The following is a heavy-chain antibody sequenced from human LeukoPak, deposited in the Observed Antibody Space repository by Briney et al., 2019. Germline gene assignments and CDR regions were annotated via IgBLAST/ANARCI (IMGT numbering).Heavy chain of an antibody. CDR3: AREGRGWAFDI. CDR1: GYTFTGYY. J-gene: IGHJ3*02. Sequence: ASVKVSCKASGYTFTGYYIHWVRQAPAQGLEWMGWINPNSRGTNYAQKFQGRVTMTRDTSISTAYMELSRLRSDDTAVYYCAREGRGWAFDIWGQGTMVTVSS. D-gene: IGHD2-15*01. V-gene: IGHV1-2*02. CDR2: INPNSRGT.